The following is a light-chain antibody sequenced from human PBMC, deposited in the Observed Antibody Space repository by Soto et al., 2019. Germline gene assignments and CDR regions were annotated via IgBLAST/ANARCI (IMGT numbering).Light chain of an antibody. Sequence: EIVMTQSPATLSVSPGERSTLSCRASQSVNSNLAWYQQKPGQAPRLLIYGASTRATAIPARFSGSVSGTEFTLTISSLQSEDFAVYYCQQYNDWPPRTFGQGTKVEIK. V-gene: IGKV3-15*01. CDR1: QSVNSN. CDR3: QQYNDWPPRT. CDR2: GAS. J-gene: IGKJ1*01.